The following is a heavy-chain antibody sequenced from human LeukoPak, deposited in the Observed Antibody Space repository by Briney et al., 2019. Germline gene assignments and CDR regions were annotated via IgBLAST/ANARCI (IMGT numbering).Heavy chain of an antibody. CDR2: ISAYNGNT. V-gene: IGHV1-18*04. J-gene: IGHJ3*02. D-gene: IGHD2/OR15-2a*01. CDR1: GYTFTSYY. Sequence: ASVKVSCKASGYTFTSYYMHWVRQAPGQGLEWMGWISAYNGNTYFAQNLQGRVTMTTDTSTSTAYMELRSLRSDDTAVYYCAREEYCNSTTCYKAFDIWGQGTMVTVSS. CDR3: AREEYCNSTTCYKAFDI.